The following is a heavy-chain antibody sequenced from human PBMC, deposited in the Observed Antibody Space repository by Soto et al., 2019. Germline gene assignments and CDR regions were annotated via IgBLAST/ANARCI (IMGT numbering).Heavy chain of an antibody. J-gene: IGHJ5*02. V-gene: IGHV1-3*01. Sequence: QVQLVQSGAEVKKAGASVKISCQASGYPFTSHAIYWVRQAPGQRPEWMGWINPANGNTKYSPKFQGRVTITRDTSASTAYMELRTLTSEDTGLYSCAREGKPLFRELVGWFDPWGQGNLLTVSS. CDR2: INPANGNT. CDR3: AREGKPLFRELVGWFDP. CDR1: GYPFTSHA. D-gene: IGHD1-7*01.